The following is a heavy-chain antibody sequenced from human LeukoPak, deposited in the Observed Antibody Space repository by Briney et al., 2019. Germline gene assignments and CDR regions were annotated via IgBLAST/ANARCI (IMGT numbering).Heavy chain of an antibody. CDR2: IYPGDSDT. D-gene: IGHD3-3*01. J-gene: IGHJ4*02. Sequence: GESLKISCKGSGYSFTSYWIGWVRQMPGKGLEWMGIIYPGDSDTRYSPSFQGQVTISADKSISTAYLQWSSLKASDTAMYYCARLPDYDFWSGYRGWYFDYWGQGTLVTVSS. V-gene: IGHV5-51*01. CDR1: GYSFTSYW. CDR3: ARLPDYDFWSGYRGWYFDY.